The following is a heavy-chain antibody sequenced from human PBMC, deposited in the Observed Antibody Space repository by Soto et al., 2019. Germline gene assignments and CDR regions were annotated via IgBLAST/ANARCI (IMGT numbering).Heavy chain of an antibody. V-gene: IGHV2-5*02. J-gene: IGHJ4*02. CDR1: GFSLSTSGVG. Sequence: QITLKESGPTLVKPTQTLTLTCTFSGFSLSTSGVGVGWIRQPPGKALEWLALIYWDDDKRYSPSLKSRLTTTKDTSKNQVVLTMTNMDPVDTATYYCAHRLPYCGGDCLGYWGQGTLVTVSS. CDR2: IYWDDDK. D-gene: IGHD2-21*02. CDR3: AHRLPYCGGDCLGY.